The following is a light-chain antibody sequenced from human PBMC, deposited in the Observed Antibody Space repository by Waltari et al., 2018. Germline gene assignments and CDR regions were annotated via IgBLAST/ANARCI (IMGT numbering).Light chain of an antibody. CDR2: GAS. CDR1: QGISSA. CDR3: QQFNSYPQA. J-gene: IGKJ5*01. Sequence: AIQLTQSPSSLSASVGDRVTITCRASQGISSALACYQQKPGKAPKLLIYGASSLESGVPSRFSGSGSGTDFTLTISSLQPEDFATYYCQQFNSYPQAFGQGTRLEIK. V-gene: IGKV1-13*02.